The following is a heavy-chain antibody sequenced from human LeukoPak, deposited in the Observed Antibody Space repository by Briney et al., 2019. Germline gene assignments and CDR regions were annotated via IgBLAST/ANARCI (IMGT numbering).Heavy chain of an antibody. Sequence: GESLKISCKGSGYSFTSYWIGWVRQMPGKGLEWMGIIYPGDPDTRYSPSFQGQVTISADKSISTAYLQWSSLKASDTAMYYCARTLPGYCSGGSCSEEYWGQGTLVTVSS. CDR3: ARTLPGYCSGGSCSEEY. J-gene: IGHJ4*02. CDR1: GYSFTSYW. D-gene: IGHD2-15*01. CDR2: IYPGDPDT. V-gene: IGHV5-51*01.